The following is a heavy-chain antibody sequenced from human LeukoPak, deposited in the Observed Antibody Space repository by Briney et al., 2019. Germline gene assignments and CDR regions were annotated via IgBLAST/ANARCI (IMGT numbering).Heavy chain of an antibody. Sequence: VASVKVSCKASGYTFTSYAMHWVRQAPGQRLEWMGWISAYNGNTNYAQKLQGRVTMTTDTSTSTAYMELRSLRSDDTAVYYCARDGDSSGHGPYYYGMDVWGQGTTVTVSS. V-gene: IGHV1-18*01. CDR2: ISAYNGNT. CDR1: GYTFTSYA. CDR3: ARDGDSSGHGPYYYGMDV. J-gene: IGHJ6*02. D-gene: IGHD6-19*01.